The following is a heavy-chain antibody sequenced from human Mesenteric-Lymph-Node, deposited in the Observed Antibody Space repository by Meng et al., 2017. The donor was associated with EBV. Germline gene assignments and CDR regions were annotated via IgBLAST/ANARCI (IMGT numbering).Heavy chain of an antibody. V-gene: IGHV4-34*12. CDR3: ATGWGKANY. CDR2: VIHSGNT. D-gene: IGHD3-16*01. J-gene: IGHJ4*02. CDR1: GDSFSAYY. Sequence: QGQLQRWGAGLLKPSETLSLTCDVYGDSFSAYYWRWIRQPPGRGLEWIGDVIHSGNTSYSPSLKSRVTISVDTSKRQFSLKLRSMTAADTAVYYCATGWGKANYWGQGTLVTVSS.